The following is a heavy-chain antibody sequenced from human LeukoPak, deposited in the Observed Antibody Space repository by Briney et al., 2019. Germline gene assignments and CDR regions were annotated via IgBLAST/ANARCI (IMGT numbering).Heavy chain of an antibody. V-gene: IGHV4-59*01. J-gene: IGHJ5*02. CDR3: ARGPYGSGSYYNVEGFAGVGETRKNWFDP. Sequence: PSETLSLTCTVSGGSISSYYWSWIQQPPGKGLEWIGYIYYSGSTNYNPSLKSRVTISVDTSKNQFSLKLSSVTAADTAVYYCARGPYGSGSYYNVEGFAGVGETRKNWFDPWGQGTLVTVSS. CDR2: IYYSGST. D-gene: IGHD3-10*01. CDR1: GGSISSYY.